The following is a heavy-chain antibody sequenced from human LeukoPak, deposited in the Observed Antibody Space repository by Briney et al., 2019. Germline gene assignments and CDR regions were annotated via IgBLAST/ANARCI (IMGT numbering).Heavy chain of an antibody. CDR3: ARELKGGSSNFDY. Sequence: SVKVSCKASGGTFSSYAISWVRQAPGQGLEWMGGIIPIFGTANYAQKFQGRVTITTDESTSTAYMELSSLRSEDTAVYYCARELKGGSSNFDYWGQGTLVTVSS. D-gene: IGHD1-26*01. J-gene: IGHJ4*02. CDR2: IIPIFGTA. V-gene: IGHV1-69*05. CDR1: GGTFSSYA.